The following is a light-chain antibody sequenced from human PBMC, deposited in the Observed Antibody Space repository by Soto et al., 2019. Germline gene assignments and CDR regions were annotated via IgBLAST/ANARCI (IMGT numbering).Light chain of an antibody. CDR2: GAS. V-gene: IGKV3-15*01. J-gene: IGKJ1*01. Sequence: ERVMTQSPATLSVSPGGRATLSCRASQSISSNLAWYQQKPGQAPRLLIYGASTRATGIPARFGGSGSGTEFTLTISSLQAEDVAVYYCHQYYSTPWTFGQGTKVDIK. CDR1: QSISSN. CDR3: HQYYSTPWT.